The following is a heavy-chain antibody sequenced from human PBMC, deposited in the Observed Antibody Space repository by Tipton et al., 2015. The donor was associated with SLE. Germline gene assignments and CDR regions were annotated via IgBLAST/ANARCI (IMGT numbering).Heavy chain of an antibody. Sequence: TLSLTCAVYGGSFNNYYWSWIRQSPGKGLEWIGEIKLGGTSNYNPSLKSRVTMSVDRSKNQFSLSLSPVTVADTAVYYCARGAWSPAFDVWGQGTLATVSS. CDR1: GGSFNNYY. CDR2: IKLGGTS. CDR3: ARGAWSPAFDV. J-gene: IGHJ3*01. V-gene: IGHV4-34*01.